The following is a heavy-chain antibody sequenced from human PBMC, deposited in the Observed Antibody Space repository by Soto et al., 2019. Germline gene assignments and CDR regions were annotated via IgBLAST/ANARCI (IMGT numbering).Heavy chain of an antibody. J-gene: IGHJ4*02. V-gene: IGHV3-21*01. CDR2: ISSSSSYI. CDR3: ARDLESNSSPFDY. CDR1: GFTFSSYS. Sequence: EVQLVESGGGLVKPGGSLRLSCAASGFTFSSYSMNWVRQAPGKGLEWVSSISSSSSYIYYADSVKGRFTISRDNAKNSLDLQMNSLRAEDTAVYYCARDLESNSSPFDYWGQGTLVTVSS. D-gene: IGHD6-13*01.